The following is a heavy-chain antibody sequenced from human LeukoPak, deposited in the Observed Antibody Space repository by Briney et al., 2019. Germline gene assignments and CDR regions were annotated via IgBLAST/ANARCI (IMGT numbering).Heavy chain of an antibody. V-gene: IGHV3-48*04. CDR1: GFTYSSYG. CDR3: AREVVGATGSAFDI. Sequence: PGGSLRLSCAASGFTYSSYGMHWVRQAPGKGLEWVSYISSSGSTIYYADSVKGRFTISRDNAKNSLYLQMNSLRAEDTAVYYCAREVVGATGSAFDIWGQGTMVTVSS. D-gene: IGHD1-26*01. CDR2: ISSSGSTI. J-gene: IGHJ3*02.